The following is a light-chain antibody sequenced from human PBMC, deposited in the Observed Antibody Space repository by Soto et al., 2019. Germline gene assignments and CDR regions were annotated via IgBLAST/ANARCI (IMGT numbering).Light chain of an antibody. Sequence: QSALTQPASVSGSPGQSITISCTGTSSDVGGYNYVSWYQKHPGKAPKLMIYDVSNRPSGVSNRFSGSKSGNTASLTISGLQAEDEADYYCSSFTSSCTLYVFGAGTKLTVL. CDR3: SSFTSSCTLYV. V-gene: IGLV2-14*01. J-gene: IGLJ1*01. CDR2: DVS. CDR1: SSDVGGYNY.